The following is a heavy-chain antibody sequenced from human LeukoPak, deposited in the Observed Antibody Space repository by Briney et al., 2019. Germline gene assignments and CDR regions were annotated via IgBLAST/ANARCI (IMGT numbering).Heavy chain of an antibody. D-gene: IGHD2-2*01. CDR2: ISSSSYI. Sequence: GGSLRLSCAASGFTFSSYSMNWVRQAPGKGLEWVSSISSSSYIYYADSVKGRFTISRDNAKNTLYLQMNSLRAEDTAVYYCARALGCSSTSCYGNWFDPWGQGTLVTVSS. CDR1: GFTFSSYS. CDR3: ARALGCSSTSCYGNWFDP. J-gene: IGHJ5*02. V-gene: IGHV3-21*04.